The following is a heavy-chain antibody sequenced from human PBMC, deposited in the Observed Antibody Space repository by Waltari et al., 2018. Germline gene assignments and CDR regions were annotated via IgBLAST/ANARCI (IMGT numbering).Heavy chain of an antibody. CDR1: GFTFSSYW. V-gene: IGHV3-74*01. Sequence: EVQLVESGGGLVQPGGSLRLSCAASGFTFSSYWMHWVRQAPGKGLVGVARISRGGSRTSYADSVKCRFTISRDNAKNTLYLQMNSLRAEDTALYYCARESTTMVRGVGYYYYGKDVWGQGTTVTVSS. J-gene: IGHJ6*02. CDR2: ISRGGSRT. CDR3: ARESTTMVRGVGYYYYGKDV. D-gene: IGHD3-10*01.